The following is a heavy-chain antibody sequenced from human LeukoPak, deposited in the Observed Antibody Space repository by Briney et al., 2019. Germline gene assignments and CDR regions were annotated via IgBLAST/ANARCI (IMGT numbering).Heavy chain of an antibody. CDR3: ASGDAFDI. CDR1: GYTYTSYD. Sequence: GASVKVSCKAAGYTYTSYDTIGGRQATGQGLEWMGWMNPNSGNTGYAQKFQGRVTMTRNTSISTAYMELSSLRSEDTAVYYCASGDAFDIWGQGTMVTVSS. CDR2: MNPNSGNT. V-gene: IGHV1-8*01. J-gene: IGHJ3*02.